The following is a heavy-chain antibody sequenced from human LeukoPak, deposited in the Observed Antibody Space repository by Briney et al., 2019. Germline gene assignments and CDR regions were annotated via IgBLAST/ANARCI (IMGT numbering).Heavy chain of an antibody. CDR2: INPNSGGT. CDR3: ARSGAYCGGDCYSNY. CDR1: GYTFTGYY. V-gene: IGHV1-2*02. J-gene: IGHJ4*02. Sequence: GASVKVSCKASGYTFTGYYMHWVRQAPGQGLEWMGWINPNSGGTNYAQKFQGRVTMTRDTSISTAYMELSRLRSDDTAVYYCARSGAYCGGDCYSNYWGQGTLVTVSS. D-gene: IGHD2-21*01.